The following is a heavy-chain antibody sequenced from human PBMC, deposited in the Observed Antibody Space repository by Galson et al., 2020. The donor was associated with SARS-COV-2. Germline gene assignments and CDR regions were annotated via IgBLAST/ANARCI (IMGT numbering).Heavy chain of an antibody. Sequence: SETLSLTCAISGNSVSSNSVAWNWIRQSPSRGLEWLGRTYYRSKWSSDYAVSVKSRITINPDTSKNQFSLQLNSVTPEDTAVYYCARSPGITVARTFDFWGQGTLVTVSS. J-gene: IGHJ4*02. V-gene: IGHV6-1*01. CDR2: TYYRSKWSS. CDR1: GNSVSSNSVA. D-gene: IGHD6-19*01. CDR3: ARSPGITVARTFDF.